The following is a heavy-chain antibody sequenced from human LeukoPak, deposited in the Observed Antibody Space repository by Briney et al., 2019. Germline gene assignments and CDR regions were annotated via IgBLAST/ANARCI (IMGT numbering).Heavy chain of an antibody. V-gene: IGHV3-23*01. CDR2: LSGSGGSS. Sequence: GGSLRLSCTASGFTFNDYAMNWVRQSPGMRLEWLSTLSGSGGSSYYANSVRGRFTISRDNSKNTLFLQMHNLRAEDTAVYYCAKDPHVGSSGYYQYYFDYWGRGTLVTASS. D-gene: IGHD3-22*01. CDR1: GFTFNDYA. CDR3: AKDPHVGSSGYYQYYFDY. J-gene: IGHJ4*02.